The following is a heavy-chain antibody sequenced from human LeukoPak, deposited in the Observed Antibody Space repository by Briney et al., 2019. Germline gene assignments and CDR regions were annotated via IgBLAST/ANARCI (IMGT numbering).Heavy chain of an antibody. Sequence: SETLSLTCTVSGGSISSYYWSWIRQPPGKGLEWIGYIYYSGSTNYNPSLKSRVTISVDTSKNQFSLKLSSVTTADTAVYYCARSLGDGYNLGPFDYWGQGTLVTVSS. CDR1: GGSISSYY. CDR3: ARSLGDGYNLGPFDY. V-gene: IGHV4-59*08. J-gene: IGHJ4*02. CDR2: IYYSGST. D-gene: IGHD5-24*01.